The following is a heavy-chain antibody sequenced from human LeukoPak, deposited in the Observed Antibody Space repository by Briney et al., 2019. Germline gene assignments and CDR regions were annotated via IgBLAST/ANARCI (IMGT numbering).Heavy chain of an antibody. J-gene: IGHJ4*02. D-gene: IGHD5-24*01. CDR3: AREGRNGYNEGYFDY. V-gene: IGHV1-2*02. Sequence: ASVKVSCKASGYTFTGYYMHWVRQAPGQGLDWMRWINPNSGGTKYAQNFQGRVTLTTDTSINTAYMELSSLRSDDTAVYYCAREGRNGYNEGYFDYWGQGTLVTVSS. CDR1: GYTFTGYY. CDR2: INPNSGGT.